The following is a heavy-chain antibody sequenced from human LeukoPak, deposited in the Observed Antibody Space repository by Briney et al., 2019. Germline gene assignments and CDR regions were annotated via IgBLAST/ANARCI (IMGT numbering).Heavy chain of an antibody. J-gene: IGHJ4*02. D-gene: IGHD3-10*01. V-gene: IGHV3-21*04. Sequence: GGSLRLSCTASGFTFSTYRMNWVRQAPGKGLEWASSISSSSNYIYYADSLKGRFTISRDNAKNSLYLQMNSLRVEDTAVYYCAKDRLWFGESRYYFDYWGQGILVTVSS. CDR2: ISSSSNYI. CDR1: GFTFSTYR. CDR3: AKDRLWFGESRYYFDY.